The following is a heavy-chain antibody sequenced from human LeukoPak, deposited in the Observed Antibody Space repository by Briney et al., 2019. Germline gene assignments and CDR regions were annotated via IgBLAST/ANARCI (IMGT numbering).Heavy chain of an antibody. D-gene: IGHD1-26*01. Sequence: SETLSLTCTVSGGSISSGSYYWSWIRQPAGKGLEWIGRIYTSGSTNYNPSLKSRVTISVDTSKNQFSLKLNSVTAADTAVYYCASRRRGELWFDPWGQGTLVTVSS. CDR3: ASRRRGELWFDP. J-gene: IGHJ5*02. CDR2: IYTSGST. V-gene: IGHV4-61*02. CDR1: GGSISSGSYY.